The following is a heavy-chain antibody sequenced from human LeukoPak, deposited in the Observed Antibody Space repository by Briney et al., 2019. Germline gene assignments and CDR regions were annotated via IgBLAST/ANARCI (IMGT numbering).Heavy chain of an antibody. CDR2: IYYSGST. CDR1: GGSISSGGYY. Sequence: PSETLSLTCTVSGGSISSGGYYWSWIRQHPGKGLEWIGYIYYSGSTYYNPPLKSRVTISVDTSKNQFSLKLSSVTAADTAVYYCARSPRPLGEDYWYFDLWGRGTLVTVSS. V-gene: IGHV4-31*03. J-gene: IGHJ2*01. CDR3: ARSPRPLGEDYWYFDL. D-gene: IGHD3-16*01.